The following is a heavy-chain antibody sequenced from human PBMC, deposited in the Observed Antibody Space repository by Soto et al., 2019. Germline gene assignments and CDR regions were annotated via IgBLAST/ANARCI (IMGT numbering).Heavy chain of an antibody. D-gene: IGHD2-15*01. CDR1: GYSFTNYW. Sequence: GESLKISCKGSGYSFTNYWIGWVRQMPGKGLEWMGIIYPGDSDTKYSPSFQGQVTISADKSISTAYLQWSSLKASDSAMYYCARYCRGASCSRYNWFDPWGQGTLVTVSS. J-gene: IGHJ5*02. V-gene: IGHV5-51*01. CDR2: IYPGDSDT. CDR3: ARYCRGASCSRYNWFDP.